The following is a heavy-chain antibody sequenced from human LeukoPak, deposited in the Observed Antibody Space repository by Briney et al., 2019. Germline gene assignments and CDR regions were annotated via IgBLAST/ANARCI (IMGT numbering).Heavy chain of an antibody. D-gene: IGHD2-2*02. CDR3: VRPDRSSDSCYTPGY. J-gene: IGHJ4*02. CDR1: GFTFSSYS. CDR2: ITSSSSII. Sequence: GGSLRLSCVASGFTFSSYSMEWVRQAPGKGLEWVSYITSSSSIIYYADSVKGRFTISRDNAKNSLYLQMNSLRAEDTAVYYCVRPDRSSDSCYTPGYWGQGTLVTVSS. V-gene: IGHV3-48*01.